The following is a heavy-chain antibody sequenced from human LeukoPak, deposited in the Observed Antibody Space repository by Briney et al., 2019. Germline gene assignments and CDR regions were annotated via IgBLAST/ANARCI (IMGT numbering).Heavy chain of an antibody. Sequence: QTGGSLRLSCAASGFTFSSHAMHWVRQAPGKGLEWVAVISYDGSNKYYADSVKGRFTISRDNSKNTLYLQMNSLRAEDTAVYYCARSLLLWFGELFTGLDYWGQGTLVTVSS. D-gene: IGHD3-10*01. J-gene: IGHJ4*02. CDR2: ISYDGSNK. CDR1: GFTFSSHA. CDR3: ARSLLLWFGELFTGLDY. V-gene: IGHV3-30-3*01.